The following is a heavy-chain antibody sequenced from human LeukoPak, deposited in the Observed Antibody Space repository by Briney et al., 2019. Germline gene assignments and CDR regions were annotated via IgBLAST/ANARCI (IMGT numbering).Heavy chain of an antibody. V-gene: IGHV3-66*01. CDR3: ARSSYGYKALDY. CDR2: IYRGGTT. J-gene: IGHJ4*02. D-gene: IGHD5-18*01. Sequence: GGSLRLSCAASGFTVSSSYMSWVRQAPGKGLEWVSVIYRGGTTYYADSVKGRFTISRDTSKNTLYLQMNSLRAEDTAVYYCARSSYGYKALDYWGQGTLVTVSS. CDR1: GFTVSSSY.